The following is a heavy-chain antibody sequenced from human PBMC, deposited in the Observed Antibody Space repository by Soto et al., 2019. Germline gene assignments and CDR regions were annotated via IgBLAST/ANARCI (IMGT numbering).Heavy chain of an antibody. CDR2: IYPGDSDT. D-gene: IGHD1-26*01. J-gene: IGHJ5*02. CDR3: ARLIPILVGATTYNWFDP. CDR1: GYSFTSYW. Sequence: GESLKISCKGSGYSFTSYWIGWVRQMPGKGLEWMGIIYPGDSDTRYSPSFQGQVTISADKSISTAYLQWSSLKASDTAMYYCARLIPILVGATTYNWFDPWGQGTLVTVSS. V-gene: IGHV5-51*01.